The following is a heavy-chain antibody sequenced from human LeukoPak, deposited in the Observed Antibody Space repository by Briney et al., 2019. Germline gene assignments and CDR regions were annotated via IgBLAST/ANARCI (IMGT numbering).Heavy chain of an antibody. Sequence: GSLRLSCAASGFPVSSNYMSWVRQAPGKGLEWVSVIYSGGSTYYADSVKGRFTISRDNSKNTLYLQMNSLRAEDTAVYYCASGIAVAAWVAFDYWGQGTLVTVSS. J-gene: IGHJ4*02. CDR1: GFPVSSNY. CDR2: IYSGGST. CDR3: ASGIAVAAWVAFDY. V-gene: IGHV3-53*01. D-gene: IGHD6-19*01.